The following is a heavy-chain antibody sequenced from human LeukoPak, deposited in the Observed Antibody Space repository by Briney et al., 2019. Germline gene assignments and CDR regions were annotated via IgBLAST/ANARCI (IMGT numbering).Heavy chain of an antibody. V-gene: IGHV1-2*02. CDR3: ARDTNNYYGSGSYHWFDP. D-gene: IGHD3-10*01. CDR2: INPNSGGT. CDR1: GYTFTGYY. Sequence: ASVKVSCKASGYTFTGYYMHWVRQAPGQGLEWMGWINPNSGGTNYAQKLQGRVTMTTDTSTSTAYMELRSLRSDDTAVYYCARDTNNYYGSGSYHWFDPWGQGTLVTVSS. J-gene: IGHJ5*02.